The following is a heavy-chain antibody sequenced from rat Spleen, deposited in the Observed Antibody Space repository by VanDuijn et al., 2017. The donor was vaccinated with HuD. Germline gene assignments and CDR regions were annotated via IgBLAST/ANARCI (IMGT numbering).Heavy chain of an antibody. V-gene: IGHV5-7*01. CDR3: ARHRLYFYDGSYYYSRVMDA. CDR1: GFTFSDYY. D-gene: IGHD1-12*02. Sequence: EVQLVESGGGLVQPGRSLKLSCAASGFTFSDYYLAWFRQAPTKGLEWVASISDDGLVPYYRDSVKGRCTISRDNSESTLYLQMDSLRSEDTATYYCARHRLYFYDGSYYYSRVMDAWGQGASVTVSS. CDR2: ISDDGLVP. J-gene: IGHJ4*01.